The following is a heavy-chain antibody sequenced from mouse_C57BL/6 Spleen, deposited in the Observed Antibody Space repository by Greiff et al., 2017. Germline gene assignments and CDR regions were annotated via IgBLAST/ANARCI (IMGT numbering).Heavy chain of an antibody. CDR2: INPSNGGT. V-gene: IGHV1-53*01. CDR1: GYTFTSYW. CDR3: ARYTITTDGYFDV. Sequence: VQLQQPGTELVKPGASVKLSCKASGYTFTSYWMHWVKQRPGQGLEWIGNINPSNGGTNYNEKFKSKATLTVDKSSSTAYMQLSSLTSEDSAVYYCARYTITTDGYFDVWGTGTTVTVSS. J-gene: IGHJ1*03. D-gene: IGHD1-1*01.